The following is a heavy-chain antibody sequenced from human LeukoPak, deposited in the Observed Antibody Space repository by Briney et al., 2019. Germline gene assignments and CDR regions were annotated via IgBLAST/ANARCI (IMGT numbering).Heavy chain of an antibody. D-gene: IGHD3-22*01. Sequence: GGSLRLSCAASGFTFDDYAMHWVRQAPGKGLEWVSLISGDGGSTYYADSVKGRFTISRDNSKNSLYLQMNSLRTEDTALYYCAKEPREYYYDSSGLQHWGQGTLVTVSS. J-gene: IGHJ1*01. CDR1: GFTFDDYA. CDR2: ISGDGGST. CDR3: AKEPREYYYDSSGLQH. V-gene: IGHV3-43*02.